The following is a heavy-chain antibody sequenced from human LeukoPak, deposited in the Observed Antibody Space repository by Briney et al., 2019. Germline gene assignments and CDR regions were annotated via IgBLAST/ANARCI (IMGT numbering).Heavy chain of an antibody. CDR1: GGSLSGYY. Sequence: SETLSLTCAVYGGSLSGYYWSWIRQPPGKGLEWIGEINHSGSTNYNPSLKSRVTISVDTSKNQFSLKLSSVTAADTAVYYCARGPDDAFDIWGQGTMVTVSS. V-gene: IGHV4-34*01. CDR3: ARGPDDAFDI. J-gene: IGHJ3*02. CDR2: INHSGST.